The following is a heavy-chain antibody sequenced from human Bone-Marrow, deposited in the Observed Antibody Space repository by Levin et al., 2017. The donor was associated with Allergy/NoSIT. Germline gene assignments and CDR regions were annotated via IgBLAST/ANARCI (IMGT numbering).Heavy chain of an antibody. D-gene: IGHD2-2*01. Sequence: SQTLSLTCAISGDPLSYTSAGWNWIRQSPSRGLEWLGRTYYRAEWKTDYARSVESRITINAHPSKHQFSLELNSVTPEATAVYYCSRDSTSAGGGDYFDYWGQGTLVTVSS. CDR2: TYYRAEWKT. CDR3: SRDSTSAGGGDYFDY. J-gene: IGHJ4*02. V-gene: IGHV6-1*01. CDR1: GDPLSYTSAG.